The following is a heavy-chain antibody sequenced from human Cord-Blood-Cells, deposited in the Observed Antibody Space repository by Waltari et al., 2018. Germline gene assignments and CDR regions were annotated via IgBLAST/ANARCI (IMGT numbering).Heavy chain of an antibody. J-gene: IGHJ4*02. D-gene: IGHD3-22*01. V-gene: IGHV1-69*01. CDR3: ARRSNYYDSSGYYFDY. CDR2: IIPIFGTA. CDR1: GGTFSSHA. Sequence: QVQLVQSGAEVKKPRSAVKVSCEASGGTFSSHAIGLVRKGPEQGPEGMGGIIPIFGTANYAQKFQGRVTITADESTSTAYMELSSLRSEDTAVYYCARRSNYYDSSGYYFDYWGQGTLVTVSS.